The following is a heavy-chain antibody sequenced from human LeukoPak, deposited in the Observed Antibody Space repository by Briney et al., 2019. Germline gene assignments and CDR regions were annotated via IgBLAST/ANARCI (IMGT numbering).Heavy chain of an antibody. CDR2: INPNSGST. Sequence: ASVTVSCKASGYIFVSYYMHWVRQAPGQGLEWMGIINPNSGSTTYTQKFQGRVTMTRDMSTSTVYMELSSLRSEDTAVYYCARDDGGSYLRYFDHWGQGTLVTVSS. CDR3: ARDDGGSYLRYFDH. J-gene: IGHJ4*02. V-gene: IGHV1-46*01. CDR1: GYIFVSYY. D-gene: IGHD1-26*01.